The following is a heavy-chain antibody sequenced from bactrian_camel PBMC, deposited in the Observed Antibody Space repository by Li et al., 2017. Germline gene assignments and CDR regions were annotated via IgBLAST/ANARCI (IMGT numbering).Heavy chain of an antibody. J-gene: IGHJ4*01. V-gene: IGHV3S53*01. Sequence: HVQLVESGGGSVQAGGSLRLSCVASGATQDIGCMGWFRQVPGLEREGIGSIDSDGITTYADSLKARFTISQDPTKNAVYLQMDSLTPEDTAMYYCAAGSSRGVPFRERGYPYWGQGTQVTVS. D-gene: IGHD5*01. CDR1: GATQDIGC. CDR2: IDSDGIT. CDR3: AAGSSRGVPFRERGYPY.